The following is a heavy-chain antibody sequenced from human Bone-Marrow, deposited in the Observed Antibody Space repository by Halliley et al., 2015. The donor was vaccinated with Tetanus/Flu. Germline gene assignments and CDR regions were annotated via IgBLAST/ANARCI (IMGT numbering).Heavy chain of an antibody. Sequence: TLSLPCSVSGVSLSPYYWSWVRQPPGKGLEWIGYIYYRGNTNYNPSLKTRVTLSVDTSKQQFSLKLTSVTAADTAVYYCARHCSGNTCYTDAFDIWGQGTTVTVSS. CDR3: ARHCSGNTCYTDAFDI. J-gene: IGHJ3*02. V-gene: IGHV4-59*08. D-gene: IGHD2-15*01. CDR2: IYYRGNT. CDR1: GVSLSPYY.